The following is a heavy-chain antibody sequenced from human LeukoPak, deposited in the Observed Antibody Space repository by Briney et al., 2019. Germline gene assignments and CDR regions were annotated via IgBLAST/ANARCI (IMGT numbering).Heavy chain of an antibody. CDR2: IYYSGST. Sequence: SETLSLTCTVSGGSIMSSTYYWGWIRQSPGKGLEWIGTIYYSGSTYYNPSLKSRVSMSVDTSKSQFSLKLSSVTAADTAVYYCARRAGYCSGGSCQKTYYFDYWGQGTLVTVSS. V-gene: IGHV4-39*07. D-gene: IGHD2-15*01. J-gene: IGHJ4*02. CDR1: GGSIMSSTYY. CDR3: ARRAGYCSGGSCQKTYYFDY.